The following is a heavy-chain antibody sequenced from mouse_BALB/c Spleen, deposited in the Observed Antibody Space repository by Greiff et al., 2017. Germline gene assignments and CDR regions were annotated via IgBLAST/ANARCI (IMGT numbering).Heavy chain of an antibody. J-gene: IGHJ4*01. D-gene: IGHD5-1*01. CDR3: TLSTDYYAMDY. Sequence: HVQLQQSGAELVKPGASVKLSCKASGYTFTSYYMYWVKQRPGQGLEWIGEINPSNGGTNFNEKFKSKATLTVDKSSSTAYMQLSSLTSEDSAVYYCTLSTDYYAMDYWGQGTSVTVSS. V-gene: IGHV1S81*02. CDR1: GYTFTSYY. CDR2: INPSNGGT.